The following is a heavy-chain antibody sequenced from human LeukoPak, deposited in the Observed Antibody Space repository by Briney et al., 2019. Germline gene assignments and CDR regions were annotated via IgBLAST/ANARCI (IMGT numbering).Heavy chain of an antibody. CDR2: IKSDGST. D-gene: IGHD3-22*01. J-gene: IGHJ1*01. V-gene: IGHV3-74*01. CDR3: ARAPSEIGGYYPEYFRH. Sequence: GGSLRLSCAASGFTFSSYWMHWVRQAPGKGLVWVSRIKSDGSTNYADSVKGRFTISRDNAKHTLSLQMNSLRAEDTGVYYCARAPSEIGGYYPEYFRHWGQGTLVTVSS. CDR1: GFTFSSYW.